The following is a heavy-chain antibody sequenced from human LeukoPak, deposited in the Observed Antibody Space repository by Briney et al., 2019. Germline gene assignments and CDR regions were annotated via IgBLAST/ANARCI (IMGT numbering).Heavy chain of an antibody. CDR2: INSDGSRT. CDR3: ARDPGSGSYYNGWFDP. J-gene: IGHJ5*02. V-gene: IGHV3-74*01. Sequence: GGSLRLSCAASGFTYSKYWMHWVRQGPAKGLAWVSLINSDGSRTDYADSVKGRFTISRDNAKKTLYLQMNSLRVEDTAVYYCARDPGSGSYYNGWFDPWGQGTLVTVSS. CDR1: GFTYSKYW. D-gene: IGHD3-10*01.